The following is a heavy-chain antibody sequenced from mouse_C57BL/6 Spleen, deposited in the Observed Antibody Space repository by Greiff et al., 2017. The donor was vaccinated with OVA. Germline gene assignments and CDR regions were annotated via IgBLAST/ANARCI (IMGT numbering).Heavy chain of an antibody. D-gene: IGHD1-1*01. CDR3: ARKRSYYGSSYWYFDV. Sequence: QVQLQQPGTELAKPGASVKLSCKASGYTFTSYWMHWVKQRPGQGLEWIGNINPSNGGTNYNEKFKSKATLTVDKSSSTAYMQLSSLTSEDSAVYYCARKRSYYGSSYWYFDVWGTGTTVTVSS. CDR2: INPSNGGT. J-gene: IGHJ1*03. CDR1: GYTFTSYW. V-gene: IGHV1-53*01.